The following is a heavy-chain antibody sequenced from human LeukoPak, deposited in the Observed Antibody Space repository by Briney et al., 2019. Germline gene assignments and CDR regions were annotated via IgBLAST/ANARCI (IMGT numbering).Heavy chain of an antibody. Sequence: GGSLRLSCAASGFTFSDYYMSWIRQAPGKGLEWVGQIKSKSDGGTTDNAAPVKGRFTISRDDSRNTLYLQMNSLKTEDTAVYYCTTLYGSGSYYWGQGTLVTVSS. CDR1: GFTFSDYY. CDR3: TTLYGSGSYY. D-gene: IGHD3-10*01. J-gene: IGHJ4*02. V-gene: IGHV3-15*01. CDR2: IKSKSDGGTT.